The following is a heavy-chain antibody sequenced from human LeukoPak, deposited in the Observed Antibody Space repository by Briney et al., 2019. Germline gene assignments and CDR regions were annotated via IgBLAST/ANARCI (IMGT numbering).Heavy chain of an antibody. CDR3: ARVGHPTDIVAVPAARSDLGTFDY. J-gene: IGHJ4*02. CDR2: INPNSGGT. D-gene: IGHD2-2*01. Sequence: ASVKVSCKASGYTFTGYYMHWLRQAPGQGLEWMGWINPNSGGTNYAQKFQGRVTMTRDTSISTAYMELSRLTSDDTAVYYCARVGHPTDIVAVPAARSDLGTFDYWGLGTLVTVSS. V-gene: IGHV1-2*02. CDR1: GYTFTGYY.